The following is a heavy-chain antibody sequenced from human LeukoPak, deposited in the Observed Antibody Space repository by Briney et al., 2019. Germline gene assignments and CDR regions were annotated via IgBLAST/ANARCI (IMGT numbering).Heavy chain of an antibody. CDR1: GFTFSSYA. D-gene: IGHD3-10*01. CDR2: ISYDGSNK. J-gene: IGHJ4*02. Sequence: PGRSLRLSCAASGFTFSSYAMHWVRQAPGKGLEWVAVISYDGSNKYHADSVKGRFTISRDNSKNTLYLQMNSMRAEDTAVYYCAREGATYYYGSASPFDYWSQGTLVTVSS. CDR3: AREGATYYYGSASPFDY. V-gene: IGHV3-30*04.